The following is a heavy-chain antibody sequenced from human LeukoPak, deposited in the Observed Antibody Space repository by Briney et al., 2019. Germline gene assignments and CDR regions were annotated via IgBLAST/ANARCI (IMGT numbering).Heavy chain of an antibody. J-gene: IGHJ4*02. CDR2: IFYSGST. CDR3: ARHFGHGDYPLDY. D-gene: IGHD4-17*01. Sequence: PSETLSLTCTVSDGPISGYYWSWIRQPPGKGLEWIAYIFYSGSTNYNPSLKSRVTISVGTSKNQFSLTLSSVTAADTAVYYCARHFGHGDYPLDYWGQGTLVTVSS. V-gene: IGHV4-59*08. CDR1: DGPISGYY.